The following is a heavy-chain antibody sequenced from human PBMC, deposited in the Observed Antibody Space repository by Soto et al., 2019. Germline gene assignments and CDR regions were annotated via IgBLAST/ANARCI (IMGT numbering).Heavy chain of an antibody. J-gene: IGHJ4*01. CDR1: GYTLTELS. V-gene: IGHV1-18*01. CDR2: ISAYNGNT. Sequence: ASVKVSCKVSGYTLTELSMHWVRQAPGKGLEWMGWISAYNGNTNYAQKFQDRVTLTTDTSTTTAYMELRSLRSDDTAIYYCARGLRDLQLVFDYWG. D-gene: IGHD1-1*01. CDR3: ARGLRDLQLVFDY.